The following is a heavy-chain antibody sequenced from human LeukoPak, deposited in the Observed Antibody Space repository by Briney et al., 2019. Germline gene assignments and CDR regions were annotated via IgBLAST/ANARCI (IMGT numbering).Heavy chain of an antibody. J-gene: IGHJ4*02. D-gene: IGHD3-10*01. CDR1: GFTFDDYA. CDR3: AKDMLRFGEIDYDY. V-gene: IGHV3-43*02. CDR2: ISGDGGST. Sequence: QPGGSLRLSCAASGFTFDDYAMHWVRHAPGKGLVWVSLISGDGGSTYYADSVKGRFTISRDNSKNSLYLQMNSLRTEDTALYYRAKDMLRFGEIDYDYWGQGTLVTVSS.